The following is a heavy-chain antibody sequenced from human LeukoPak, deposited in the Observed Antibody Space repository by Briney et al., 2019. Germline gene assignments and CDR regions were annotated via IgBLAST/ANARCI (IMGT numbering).Heavy chain of an antibody. CDR2: IKTDGVSA. CDR1: GFTFSSYW. CDR3: ARSRFCTSGGCYYDH. V-gene: IGHV3-74*01. Sequence: PGGPLRLPCAASGFTFSSYWMHGLPPAPGKVLVGVSGIKTDGVSANYVDSVKGRLTISRDNAKSTLFLQMNSLRAEDTAVYCCARSRFCTSGGCYYDHWGQGVLVTVSS. J-gene: IGHJ4*02. D-gene: IGHD2-8*01.